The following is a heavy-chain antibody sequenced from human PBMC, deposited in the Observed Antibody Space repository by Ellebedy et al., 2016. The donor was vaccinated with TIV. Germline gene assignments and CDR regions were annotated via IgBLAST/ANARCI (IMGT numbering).Heavy chain of an antibody. CDR3: ARVVKGVVVIDAFDI. V-gene: IGHV1-2*02. J-gene: IGHJ3*02. D-gene: IGHD2-21*01. Sequence: ASVKVSXXASGYTFTGHYMHWVRQAPGQGLEWMGWINPNSGGTNYAQKFQGRVTMTRDTSISTAYMELSRLRSDDTAVYYCARVVKGVVVIDAFDIWGQGTMVTVSS. CDR1: GYTFTGHY. CDR2: INPNSGGT.